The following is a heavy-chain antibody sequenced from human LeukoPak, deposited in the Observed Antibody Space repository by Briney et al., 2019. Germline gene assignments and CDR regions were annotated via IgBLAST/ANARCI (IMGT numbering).Heavy chain of an antibody. J-gene: IGHJ4*02. CDR1: GFTFSTYG. V-gene: IGHV3-30*03. D-gene: IGHD3-16*01. CDR2: ISNDGSNQ. CDR3: ARDRIMIGGYYFDY. Sequence: PGGSLRLSCAASGFTFSTYGMQWVRQAPGKGLEWVALISNDGSNQYYADSVKGRFTISRDNSKNTLYLRMNSLRAEDTAVYYCARDRIMIGGYYFDYWGQGALVTVSS.